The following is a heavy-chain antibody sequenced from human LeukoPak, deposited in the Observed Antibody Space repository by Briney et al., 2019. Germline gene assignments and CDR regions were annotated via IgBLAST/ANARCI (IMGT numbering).Heavy chain of an antibody. CDR3: VRAKRITMIVGFYY. J-gene: IGHJ4*02. Sequence: VKVSCKASGYTFTSYDINWVRQATGQGLEWMGWMNPNSGNTGYAQKFQGRVTMTRNTSISTAYMELSSLRSEDTAVYYCVRAKRITMIVGFYYWGQGTLVTVSS. CDR1: GYTFTSYD. D-gene: IGHD3-22*01. V-gene: IGHV1-8*01. CDR2: MNPNSGNT.